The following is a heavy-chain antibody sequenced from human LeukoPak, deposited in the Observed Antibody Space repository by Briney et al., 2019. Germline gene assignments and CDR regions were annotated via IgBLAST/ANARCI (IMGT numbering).Heavy chain of an antibody. CDR3: TTDLGITMIRGVIVY. CDR1: GLSFTNAW. J-gene: IGHJ4*02. D-gene: IGHD3-10*01. Sequence: GGSLRLSCAASGLSFTNAWMSWVRQAPGKGLEWVGRIKSKGDGETTDYAAPVKGRFTMSRDDLKATLYLQMNSLKAEDTAVYYCTTDLGITMIRGVIVYWGQGTLVIVSS. CDR2: IKSKGDGETT. V-gene: IGHV3-15*01.